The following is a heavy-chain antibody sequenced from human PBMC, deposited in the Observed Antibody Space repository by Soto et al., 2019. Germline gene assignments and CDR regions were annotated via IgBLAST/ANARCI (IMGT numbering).Heavy chain of an antibody. D-gene: IGHD3-16*01. Sequence: GGSLRLSCAASGFTFSSYAMHWVRQAPGKGLEWVAVISYDGSNKYYADSVKGRFTISRDNSKNTLYLQMNSLKAEDTAVYYCARDRSDLGYYGMDVWGQGTTVTVSS. CDR1: GFTFSSYA. CDR2: ISYDGSNK. CDR3: ARDRSDLGYYGMDV. V-gene: IGHV3-30-3*01. J-gene: IGHJ6*02.